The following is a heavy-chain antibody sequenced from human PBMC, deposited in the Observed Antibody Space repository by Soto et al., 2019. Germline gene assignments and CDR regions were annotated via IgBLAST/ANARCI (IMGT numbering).Heavy chain of an antibody. J-gene: IGHJ4*02. CDR1: VFTCSTYS. V-gene: IGHV3-48*02. CDR3: ARDRDAYCSKGICSGPYFDY. D-gene: IGHD2-8*01. CDR2: ISDNSSVI. Sequence: PGWSLRLSCAASVFTCSTYSINWFRQAPGKGLEWISYISDNSSVIYYADAVKGRFTISRDNAKNSLYLQMNSLRDEDTAVYYCARDRDAYCSKGICSGPYFDYWGQGTLVTVSS.